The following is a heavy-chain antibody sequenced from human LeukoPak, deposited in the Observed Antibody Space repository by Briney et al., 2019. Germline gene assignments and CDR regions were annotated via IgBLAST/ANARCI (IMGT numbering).Heavy chain of an antibody. D-gene: IGHD1-20*01. CDR2: IKEDGSEK. CDR1: GFTFTNYW. V-gene: IGHV3-7*01. J-gene: IGHJ6*03. CDR3: ARDNRGYNSRYFYYYIDV. Sequence: GGSLRLSCAASGFTFTNYWMNWVRQAPGKGLEWVANIKEDGSEKYYVDSVKGRFTISRDNAKNSLYLQMNSLRAEDTAVYYCARDNRGYNSRYFYYYIDVWGNGTTVTVSS.